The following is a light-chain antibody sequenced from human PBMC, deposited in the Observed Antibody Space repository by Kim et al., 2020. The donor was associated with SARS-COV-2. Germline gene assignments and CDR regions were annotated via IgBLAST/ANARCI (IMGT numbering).Light chain of an antibody. J-gene: IGKJ4*01. CDR2: AAY. V-gene: IGKV1-12*01. CDR1: EGISGW. CDR3: QHAKSFPLT. Sequence: ASVGDRVTTTCRAREGISGWLAWYQQRPERAPQLLIYAAYSLQSVVPSRFSGSGYGTEFTLTISSLQPEDFAPYYCQHAKSFPLTFGGGTKVDIK.